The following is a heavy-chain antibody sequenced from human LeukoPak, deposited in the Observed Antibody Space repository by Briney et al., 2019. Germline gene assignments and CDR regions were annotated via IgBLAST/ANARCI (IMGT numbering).Heavy chain of an antibody. CDR2: IYPGDSGT. CDR1: GYSFTSYW. CDR3: ARVNCSSTSCPSRYYYYGMDV. V-gene: IGHV5-51*01. D-gene: IGHD2-2*01. J-gene: IGHJ6*02. Sequence: GESLKISCKGSGYSFTSYWIGWVRQMPGKGLEWMGIIYPGDSGTRYSPSFQGQVTISADKSISTAYLQWSSLKASDTAMYYCARVNCSSTSCPSRYYYYGMDVWGQGTTVTVSS.